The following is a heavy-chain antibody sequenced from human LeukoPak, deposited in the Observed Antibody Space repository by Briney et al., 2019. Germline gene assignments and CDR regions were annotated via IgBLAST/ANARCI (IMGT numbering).Heavy chain of an antibody. CDR1: GDSIISQY. CDR2: VYYTGTT. V-gene: IGHV4-59*11. J-gene: IGHJ5*02. Sequence: SETLSLTCSVSGDSIISQYWSWIRQPPGKGLEWIGYVYYTGTTNYNPSLKSRVTISVDTSKNQFSLKLSSVTAADTAVYYCARDRRYYDTTGSPLGWFDPWGQGTLATVSS. D-gene: IGHD3-22*01. CDR3: ARDRRYYDTTGSPLGWFDP.